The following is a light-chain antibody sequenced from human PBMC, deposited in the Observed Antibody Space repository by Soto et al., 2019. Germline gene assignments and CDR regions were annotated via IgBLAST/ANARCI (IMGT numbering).Light chain of an antibody. Sequence: QSVLTQPPSVSAAPGQTVTISCSGSSSNIGNNYVFWYQQLPGTAPKLLIYDNDKRPSGIPDRFSGSKSGTSATLGITGLQTGDEADYYCATWDRSLSVGVFGGGTKVTDL. CDR2: DND. J-gene: IGLJ2*01. CDR3: ATWDRSLSVGV. CDR1: SSNIGNNY. V-gene: IGLV1-51*01.